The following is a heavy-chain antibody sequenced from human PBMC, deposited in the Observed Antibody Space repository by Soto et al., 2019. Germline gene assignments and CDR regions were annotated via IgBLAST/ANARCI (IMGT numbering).Heavy chain of an antibody. CDR2: IWYDGSNK. J-gene: IGHJ4*02. Sequence: QVQLVESGGGVVQPGRSLRLSCAASGFTFSSYGMHWVRQAPGKGLEWVAVIWYDGSNKYYADSVKGRFIISRDNSKNTLYLQMNSLRAEDTAVYYCARAGVLVFGVGPLWYWGQGTLVTVSS. CDR1: GFTFSSYG. CDR3: ARAGVLVFGVGPLWY. V-gene: IGHV3-33*01. D-gene: IGHD3-3*01.